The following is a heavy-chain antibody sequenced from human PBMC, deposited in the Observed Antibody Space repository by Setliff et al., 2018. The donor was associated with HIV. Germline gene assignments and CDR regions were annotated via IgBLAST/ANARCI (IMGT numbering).Heavy chain of an antibody. CDR2: IYTSGKT. CDR1: GDSITRGSYY. D-gene: IGHD1-26*01. J-gene: IGHJ4*02. V-gene: IGHV4-61*09. CDR3: ARAAYSGTYLWEPATDL. Sequence: SETLSLTCTVSGDSITRGSYYWSWIRQPAGKGLEWIGHIYTSGKTHYSPSLTSRITISADTSKNQLSLNLSSVTAADTAVYYCARAAYSGTYLWEPATDLWGRGSLVTVSS.